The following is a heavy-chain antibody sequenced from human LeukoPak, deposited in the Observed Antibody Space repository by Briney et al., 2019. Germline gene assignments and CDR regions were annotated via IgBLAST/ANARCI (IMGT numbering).Heavy chain of an antibody. CDR3: ARGGSGSYPFDY. D-gene: IGHD1-26*01. J-gene: IGHJ4*02. CDR2: IYYSGST. Sequence: PSETLSLTCTVSGGSISSYYWSWIRQPPGKGLEWIGYIYYSGSTNYNPSLKSRVTISVDTSKNQFSLKLSSVTAADTAVYYFARGGSGSYPFDYWGQGTLVTVSS. V-gene: IGHV4-59*01. CDR1: GGSISSYY.